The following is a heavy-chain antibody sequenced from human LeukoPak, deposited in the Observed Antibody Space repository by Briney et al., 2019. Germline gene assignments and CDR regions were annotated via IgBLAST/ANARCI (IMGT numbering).Heavy chain of an antibody. J-gene: IGHJ3*02. CDR2: IYYSGST. D-gene: IGHD1-26*01. CDR1: GGSISSYY. V-gene: IGHV4-59*01. Sequence: SETLSLTCTVSGGSISSYYWIWIRQPPGKGLEWIGYIYYSGSTNYNPSLKSRVTISLDTSKNQFSLKVSSVTAADTAVYYCARETRLHSGSYSNDAFDIWGQGTMVTVSS. CDR3: ARETRLHSGSYSNDAFDI.